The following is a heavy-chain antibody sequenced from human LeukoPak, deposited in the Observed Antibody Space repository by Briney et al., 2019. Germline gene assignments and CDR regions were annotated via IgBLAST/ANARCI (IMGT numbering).Heavy chain of an antibody. CDR1: GGTFSSYA. Sequence: SVKVSCKASGGTFSSYAISWVRQAPGQGLEWMGGIIPIFGTANYAQKFQGRVTITADESTSTAYMELSSLRSEDTAVYYCARRSLGGSGSYYNVPYFDYWAREPWSPSPQ. J-gene: IGHJ4*02. D-gene: IGHD3-10*01. V-gene: IGHV1-69*13. CDR3: ARRSLGGSGSYYNVPYFDY. CDR2: IIPIFGTA.